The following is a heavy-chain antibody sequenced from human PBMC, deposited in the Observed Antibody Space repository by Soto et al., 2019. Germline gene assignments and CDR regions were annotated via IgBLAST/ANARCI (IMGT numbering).Heavy chain of an antibody. Sequence: QVQLQESGPGLVKPSQTLSLTCTVSGGSISSGGYYWSWIRQHPGKGLEWIGYIYYSGSTYYNPSLQGRVNISVDTSKNQFSLKLSSVTAADTAVYYCARTSYDSSGTAADPWGQGTLVTVSS. CDR1: GGSISSGGYY. V-gene: IGHV4-31*03. CDR3: ARTSYDSSGTAADP. D-gene: IGHD3-22*01. CDR2: IYYSGST. J-gene: IGHJ5*02.